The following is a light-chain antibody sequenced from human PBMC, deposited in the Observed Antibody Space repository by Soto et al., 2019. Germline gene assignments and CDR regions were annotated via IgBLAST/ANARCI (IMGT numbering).Light chain of an antibody. CDR2: GVK. Sequence: QSVLTQPASVSGSPGQSITISCTGSGRDIGAYDYVSWYQQHPGKAPKLLIYGVKNRPSGVSYRFSASKSAFTASLTISGLQAEDGAHYYCSSYTTSYFYVFGPGTKVTVL. CDR3: SSYTTSYFYV. V-gene: IGLV2-14*01. J-gene: IGLJ1*01. CDR1: GRDIGAYDY.